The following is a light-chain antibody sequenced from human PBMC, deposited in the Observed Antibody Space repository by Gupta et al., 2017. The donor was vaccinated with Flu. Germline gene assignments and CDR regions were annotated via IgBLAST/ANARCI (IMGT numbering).Light chain of an antibody. CDR2: GVS. CDR3: QQYGDIPRT. Sequence: EIELTQSPATLSLSPGERARLSCRASQSVGSGYLAWFQHKPGQPPRLLIYGVSTRATGIPDRFSGSGSGTDFTLTISRLEPEDFAVYYCQQYGDIPRTFGQGTKVEI. J-gene: IGKJ1*01. CDR1: QSVGSGY. V-gene: IGKV3-20*01.